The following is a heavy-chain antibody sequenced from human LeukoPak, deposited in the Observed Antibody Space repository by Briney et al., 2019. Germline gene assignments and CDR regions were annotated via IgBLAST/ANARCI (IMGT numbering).Heavy chain of an antibody. D-gene: IGHD6-19*01. Sequence: PPGRSLRLSCAASGFIFSSYGMHWVRQAPGKGLEWVAVLWCDGCNKYYADSVKGRFTISRDNSKNTLYLQMNSLRAEDTAVYYCARDSTPHYSSGWYYYYYGMDVWGQGSTVTVPS. J-gene: IGHJ6*02. CDR1: GFIFSSYG. CDR3: ARDSTPHYSSGWYYYYYGMDV. CDR2: LWCDGCNK. V-gene: IGHV3-33*01.